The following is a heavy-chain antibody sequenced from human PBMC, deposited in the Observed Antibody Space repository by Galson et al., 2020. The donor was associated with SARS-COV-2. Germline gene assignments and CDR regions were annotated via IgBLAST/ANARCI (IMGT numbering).Heavy chain of an antibody. V-gene: IGHV1-8*01. Sequence: ASVKVSCKASGYTFTNYEITWVRQASGQGLEWMGWMNPRSGNTAYAQKFQGRVTMTRDISTRTAYMELSSLRSEDTAVYYCARGEWELPEFDYWGQGTLVNVSS. D-gene: IGHD1-26*01. CDR1: GYTFTNYE. CDR2: MNPRSGNT. J-gene: IGHJ4*02. CDR3: ARGEWELPEFDY.